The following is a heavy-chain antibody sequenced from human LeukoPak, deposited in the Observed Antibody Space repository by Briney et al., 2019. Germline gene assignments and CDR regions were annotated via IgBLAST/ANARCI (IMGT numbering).Heavy chain of an antibody. Sequence: PSETLSLTCTVSGGSISSSSYYWGWIRQPPGKGLEWIGSIYYSGSTYYNPSLKSRVTISVDTSKNQFSLKLSSVTAVDTAVYYCARDYYDSSGYYYLSAFDYWGQGTLVTVSS. CDR2: IYYSGST. J-gene: IGHJ4*02. D-gene: IGHD3-22*01. CDR1: GGSISSSSYY. V-gene: IGHV4-39*07. CDR3: ARDYYDSSGYYYLSAFDY.